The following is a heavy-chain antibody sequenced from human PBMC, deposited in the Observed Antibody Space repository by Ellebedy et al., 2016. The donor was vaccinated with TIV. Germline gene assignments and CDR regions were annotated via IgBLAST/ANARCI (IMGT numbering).Heavy chain of an antibody. D-gene: IGHD6-6*01. CDR1: GFTFSSYA. CDR3: ARERGDRGIAGRPDY. V-gene: IGHV3-23*01. J-gene: IGHJ4*02. Sequence: GESLKISCAASGFTFSSYAMSWVRQAPGKGLEWVSAISGSGGNTYYADPVKGRFTISRDNSKNTLYLQMNNLSAEDTAVYYCARERGDRGIAGRPDYWGQGTLVTVSS. CDR2: ISGSGGNT.